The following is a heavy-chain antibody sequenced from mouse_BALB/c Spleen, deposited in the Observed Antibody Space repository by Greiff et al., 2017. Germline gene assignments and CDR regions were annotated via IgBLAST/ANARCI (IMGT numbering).Heavy chain of an antibody. CDR3: ARRAYVWYFDV. J-gene: IGHJ1*01. CDR1: GYTFTSYY. D-gene: IGHD1-1*01. Sequence: AQLKESGPELVKPGASVRISCKASGYTFTSYYIHWVKQRPGQGLEWIGWIYPGNVNTKYNEKFKGKATLTTDKSSSTAYMQLSRLTSEDSAVYFCARRAYVWYFDVWGAGTTVTVSS. CDR2: IYPGNVNT. V-gene: IGHV1S56*01.